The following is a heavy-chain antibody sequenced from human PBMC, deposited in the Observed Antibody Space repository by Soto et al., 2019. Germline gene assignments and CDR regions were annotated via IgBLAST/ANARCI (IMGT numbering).Heavy chain of an antibody. Sequence: YVTIPLPCAVYGGPVYGCYWNWSCHSPGQALERIADINHTGGTHYNPSLKTRVTISVDTSKNQFSLRLSFVTAADTDIYYCATGITVFGLLLPQFDPWGQGTQVIVS. J-gene: IGHJ5*02. D-gene: IGHD3-3*01. CDR3: ATGITVFGLLLPQFDP. CDR1: GGPVYGCY. CDR2: INHTGGT. V-gene: IGHV4-34*01.